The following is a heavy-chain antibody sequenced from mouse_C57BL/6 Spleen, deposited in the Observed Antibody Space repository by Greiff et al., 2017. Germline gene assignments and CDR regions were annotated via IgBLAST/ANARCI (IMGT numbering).Heavy chain of an antibody. CDR3: ARYYCNNVEAMDD. J-gene: IGHJ4*01. CDR2: IDPEDGET. V-gene: IGHV14-2*01. D-gene: IGHD2-1*01. Sequence: EVQLQQSGAELVKPGASVKLSCTASGFNINDYYMHWVNQRAEQGLEWIGRIDPEDGETKYAPKFQGKANITADTSSNTAYLQLSSLTSDDTAVYYCARYYCNNVEAMDDWGKGTSVTVYS. CDR1: GFNINDYY.